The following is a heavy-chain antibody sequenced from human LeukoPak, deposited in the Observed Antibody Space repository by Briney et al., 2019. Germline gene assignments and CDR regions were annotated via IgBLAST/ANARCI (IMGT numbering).Heavy chain of an antibody. CDR2: IIPIFGTA. Sequence: GASVKVSCKASGGTFSSYAISWVRQAPGQGLEWMGGIIPIFGTANYAQKFQGRVTITADESTSTAYMELSSLRSEDTAVYYCARDFLRSQHGPQHGSLGFDYYGMDVWGQGTTVTVSS. J-gene: IGHJ6*02. CDR3: ARDFLRSQHGPQHGSLGFDYYGMDV. CDR1: GGTFSSYA. V-gene: IGHV1-69*01. D-gene: IGHD3-3*01.